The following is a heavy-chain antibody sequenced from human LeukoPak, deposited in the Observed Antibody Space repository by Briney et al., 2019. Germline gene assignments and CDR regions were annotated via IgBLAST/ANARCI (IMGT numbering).Heavy chain of an antibody. J-gene: IGHJ4*02. D-gene: IGHD3-3*01. CDR1: GFTVNSNY. CDR2: IYSGGST. Sequence: GGSLRLSCAASGFTVNSNYMSWVRQAPGKGLEWVSVIYSGGSTYYADSVKGRFTISRDNSKNTLYLQMNSLRAEDTAVYYCARANGYYRSFDYWGQGTLVTVSS. CDR3: ARANGYYRSFDY. V-gene: IGHV3-53*05.